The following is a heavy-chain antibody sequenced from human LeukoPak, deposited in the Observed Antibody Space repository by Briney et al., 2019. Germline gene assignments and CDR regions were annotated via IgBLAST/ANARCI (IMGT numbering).Heavy chain of an antibody. CDR1: GGTFSSYA. J-gene: IGHJ4*02. Sequence: SVKVSCKASGGTFSSYAISWVRQAPGQGLEWMGGIIPIFGTANYAQKFQGRVTITADESTSTAYMELSSLRSEDTAVYYCARETVGATIFDFYFDYWGKGTLVTVSS. D-gene: IGHD5-12*01. CDR3: ARETVGATIFDFYFDY. V-gene: IGHV1-69*13. CDR2: IIPIFGTA.